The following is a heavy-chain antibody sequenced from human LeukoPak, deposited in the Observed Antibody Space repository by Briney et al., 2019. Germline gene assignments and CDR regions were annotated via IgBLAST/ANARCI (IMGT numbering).Heavy chain of an antibody. CDR2: IRYDGTEK. Sequence: GGSLRFSCAASGFTFSDYGMHWVRQAPGKGLEWVAFIRYDGTEKFYADSVEGRFTISSDNSKNTLYLQLNSLRPEDTAVYYCAKGKDYYVEYWGQGTLVTVSS. V-gene: IGHV3-30*02. D-gene: IGHD3-10*01. J-gene: IGHJ4*02. CDR3: AKGKDYYVEY. CDR1: GFTFSDYG.